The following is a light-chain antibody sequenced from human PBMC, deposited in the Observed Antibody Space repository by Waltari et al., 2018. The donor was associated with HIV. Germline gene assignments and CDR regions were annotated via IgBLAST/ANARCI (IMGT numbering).Light chain of an antibody. V-gene: IGLV2-23*02. CDR2: EVS. CDR1: SSDVGRYNF. Sequence: QSALPQPASVSGSPGQSITLSCTGTSSDVGRYNFVSWYQQHPGKAPKLMIYEVSKRPSGVSNRFSGSKSGNTASLTISGLQAEDEADYYCCSYAGSSTPVFGGGTKLTVL. CDR3: CSYAGSSTPV. J-gene: IGLJ2*01.